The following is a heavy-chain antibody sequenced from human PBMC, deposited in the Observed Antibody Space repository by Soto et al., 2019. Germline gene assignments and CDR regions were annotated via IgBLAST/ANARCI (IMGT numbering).Heavy chain of an antibody. CDR1: GFIFSEYG. D-gene: IGHD1-1*01. Sequence: QVHLVESGGAVVQPGRSLRLSCGASGFIFSEYGMHWVRQAPGKGLEWVAVIYYDGSNEHYSESVRGRFTISRDNSKNLLYLDMNSLRAEDTAIYYCARWWNDEECVETMDVWGQGTTVTVSS. J-gene: IGHJ6*01. V-gene: IGHV3-33*01. CDR2: IYYDGSNE. CDR3: ARWWNDEECVETMDV.